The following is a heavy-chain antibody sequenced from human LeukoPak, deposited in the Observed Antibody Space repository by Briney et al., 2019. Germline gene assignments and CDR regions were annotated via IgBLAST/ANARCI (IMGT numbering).Heavy chain of an antibody. D-gene: IGHD3-10*01. V-gene: IGHV3-30*18. CDR3: AKAHGSGSYYGPRH. CDR1: GFTFSSYG. CDR2: ISYDGSNK. J-gene: IGHJ1*01. Sequence: GGSLRLSCAASGFTFSSYGMHWVRQAPGKGLEWVAVISYDGSNKYYADSVKGRFTISRDNSKNTLYLQMNSLRAEDTAVYYCAKAHGSGSYYGPRHWGQGTLVTVSS.